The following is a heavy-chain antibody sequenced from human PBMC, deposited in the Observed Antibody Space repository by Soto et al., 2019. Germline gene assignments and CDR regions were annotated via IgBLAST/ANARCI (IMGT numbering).Heavy chain of an antibody. D-gene: IGHD2-2*02. V-gene: IGHV3-53*02. CDR3: ATYTTTSPGVDY. Sequence: EVRLVETGGGLIQPGGSLRLSCAASGLTVSSNHMSWVRQAPGKGLEWVSVIYSGGDGIYYADSVKGRFTISRDISKNTLSLQMRGLRADDTAVYYCATYTTTSPGVDYWGQGTLVTVSS. CDR1: GLTVSSNH. CDR2: IYSGGDGI. J-gene: IGHJ4*02.